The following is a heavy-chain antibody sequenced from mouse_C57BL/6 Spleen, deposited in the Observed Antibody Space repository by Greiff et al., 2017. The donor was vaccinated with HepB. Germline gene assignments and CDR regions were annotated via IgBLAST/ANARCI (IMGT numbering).Heavy chain of an antibody. CDR2: IYPRSGNT. CDR3: ARERDGPFAY. D-gene: IGHD2-3*01. Sequence: VQLQQSGAELARPGASVKLSCKASGYTFTSYGISWVKQSTGQGLEWIGEIYPRSGNTYYNEKFKGKATLTADKSSSTAYMELRSLTSEDSAVYFCARERDGPFAYWGQGTLVTVSA. CDR1: GYTFTSYG. V-gene: IGHV1-81*01. J-gene: IGHJ3*01.